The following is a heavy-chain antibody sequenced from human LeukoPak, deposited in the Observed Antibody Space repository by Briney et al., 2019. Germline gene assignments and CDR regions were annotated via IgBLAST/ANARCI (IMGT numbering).Heavy chain of an antibody. CDR2: INHSEAT. V-gene: IGHV4-34*01. D-gene: IGHD2-15*01. CDR3: AREAQYCSGGSCYGGYFQH. Sequence: SETLSLTCAVYGGSFSGYYWSWIRQSPGKGLEWIGEINHSEATDYNPSFKSRVTISVDTSKNQFSLKLGSVTAADTAVYYCAREAQYCSGGSCYGGYFQHWGQGTLVTVSS. J-gene: IGHJ1*01. CDR1: GGSFSGYY.